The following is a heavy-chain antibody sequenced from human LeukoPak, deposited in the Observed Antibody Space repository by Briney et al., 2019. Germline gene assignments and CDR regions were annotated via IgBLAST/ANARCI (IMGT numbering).Heavy chain of an antibody. CDR1: GGSFSGYY. D-gene: IGHD3-3*01. V-gene: IGHV4-34*01. Sequence: PSETLSLTCAVYGGSFSGYYWSWIRQPPGKGLEWIGEINHSGSTNYNPSLKSRVTISVDTSKNQFSLKLSSVTAADTAVYYCARGQTIFAPGAFDIWGQGTMVTVSS. CDR3: ARGQTIFAPGAFDI. CDR2: INHSGST. J-gene: IGHJ3*02.